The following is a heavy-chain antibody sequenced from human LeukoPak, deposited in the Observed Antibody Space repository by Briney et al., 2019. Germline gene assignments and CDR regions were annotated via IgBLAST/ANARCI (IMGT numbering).Heavy chain of an antibody. D-gene: IGHD3-16*02. CDR1: GFTLSSYN. J-gene: IGHJ4*02. V-gene: IGHV3-21*01. Sequence: GGSLRLSCVGSGFTLSSYNMNWVRQAPGKGLEWVSSISSSSSYIYYADSVKGRFTISRDNAKNSLYLQLNSLRAEDTAVYFCTRGYRGADNWGQGTPVTVSS. CDR2: ISSSSSYI. CDR3: TRGYRGADN.